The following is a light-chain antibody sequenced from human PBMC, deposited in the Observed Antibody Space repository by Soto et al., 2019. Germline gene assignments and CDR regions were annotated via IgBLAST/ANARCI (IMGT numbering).Light chain of an antibody. J-gene: IGLJ1*01. V-gene: IGLV2-14*01. CDR1: SSDVGGYNY. Sequence: QSALTQPASVSGSPGQSITISCTGTSSDVGGYNYVSWYQQHPGKAPKLMIYEVSNRPSGVSNRFSGSKSGNTASLTISGLQAEDAADYYCSSYTRSSNYLFGNGTKVTV. CDR2: EVS. CDR3: SSYTRSSNYL.